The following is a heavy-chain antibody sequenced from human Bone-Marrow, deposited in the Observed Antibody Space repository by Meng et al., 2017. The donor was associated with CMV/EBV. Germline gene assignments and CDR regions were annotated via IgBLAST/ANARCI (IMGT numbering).Heavy chain of an antibody. D-gene: IGHD3-10*01. Sequence: GESLKISCAASGFTFSSYSMNWVRQAPGKGLEWVSSISSSSSYIYYADSVKGRFTISRDNAKNSLYLQMNSLRAEDTAVYYCARDVGDYYGSGSWGPFDPWGQGTLVTVSS. CDR1: GFTFSSYS. CDR3: ARDVGDYYGSGSWGPFDP. J-gene: IGHJ5*02. V-gene: IGHV3-21*01. CDR2: ISSSSSYI.